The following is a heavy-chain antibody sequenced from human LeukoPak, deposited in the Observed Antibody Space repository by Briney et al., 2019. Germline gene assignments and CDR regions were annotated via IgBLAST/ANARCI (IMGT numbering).Heavy chain of an antibody. CDR1: GGSISSSSYY. V-gene: IGHV4-61*02. D-gene: IGHD6-13*01. J-gene: IGHJ4*02. CDR3: AREGGYSSSWYRYFDY. Sequence: SETLSLTCTVSGGSISSSSYYWGWIRQPAGKGLEWIGRIYTSGSTNYNPSLKSRVTMSVDTSKNQFSLKLSSVTAADTAVYYWAREGGYSSSWYRYFDYWGQGNLVTVSS. CDR2: IYTSGST.